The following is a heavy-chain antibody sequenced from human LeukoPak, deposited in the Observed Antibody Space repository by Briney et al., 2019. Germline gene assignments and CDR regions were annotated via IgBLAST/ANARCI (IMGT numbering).Heavy chain of an antibody. CDR2: ISSSSSYI. D-gene: IGHD3-22*01. V-gene: IGHV3-21*01. J-gene: IGHJ4*02. CDR1: GFTFSSYS. Sequence: GGSLRLSCAASGFTFSSYSMNWVRQAPGKGLEWVSSISSSSSYIYYADSVKGRFTISRDNAKNSLYLQMNSLRAEDTAVYYCVGRLFESSGYATITDRVYWGQGTLVTVSS. CDR3: VGRLFESSGYATITDRVY.